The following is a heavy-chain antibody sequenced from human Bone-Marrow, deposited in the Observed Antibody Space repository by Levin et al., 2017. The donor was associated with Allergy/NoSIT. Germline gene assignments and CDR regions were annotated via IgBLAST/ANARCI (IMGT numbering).Heavy chain of an antibody. V-gene: IGHV3-23*01. J-gene: IGHJ4*02. CDR3: VKDSGADVLFFEY. D-gene: IGHD3-9*01. Sequence: GESLKISCAVSGFPFTDYGMAWVRQAPGKGLEWVSTIDAGGANTHYADSVKGRFTISRDNSKNTLFLQVKSLRVEDAAVYYCVKDSGADVLFFEYWGQGVLVTVSS. CDR2: IDAGGANT. CDR1: GFPFTDYG.